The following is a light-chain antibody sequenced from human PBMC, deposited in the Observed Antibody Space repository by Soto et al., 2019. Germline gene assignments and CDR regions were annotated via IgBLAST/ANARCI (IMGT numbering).Light chain of an antibody. CDR3: QQYVTSPWA. CDR2: NAS. V-gene: IGKV3-20*01. CDR1: QNVNSNF. J-gene: IGKJ1*01. Sequence: EIVLTQSPGTLSLSPGERATLSCRASQNVNSNFLAWYQQKPGQAPRLLIYNASNRATGIPDRFSGSGSGTDFTLTISRLEPEDFALYFCQQYVTSPWAFGQGTKVDIK.